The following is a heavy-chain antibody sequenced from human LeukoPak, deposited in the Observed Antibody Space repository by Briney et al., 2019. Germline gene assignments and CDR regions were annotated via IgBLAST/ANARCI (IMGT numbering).Heavy chain of an antibody. D-gene: IGHD6-6*01. CDR2: ISDSGGTT. CDR1: GFTFSDYA. V-gene: IGHV3-23*01. J-gene: IGHJ4*02. Sequence: GRSLRLSCAASGFTFSDYAMTWVRQAPGKGLEWVSGISDSGGTTYYADSVKGRFTVSRDNSKNTLYLQMNSLRAEDTAVYYCAESQSALRPFFDYWGQEILVTVSS. CDR3: AESQSALRPFFDY.